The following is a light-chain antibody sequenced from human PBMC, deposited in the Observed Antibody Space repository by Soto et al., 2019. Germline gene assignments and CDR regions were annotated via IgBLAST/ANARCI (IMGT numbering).Light chain of an antibody. Sequence: DVVMTQSPLSLPVTLGQPASISCRSSQSLIHSDGDTYLNWFQQRPGQSPRRLIYKVSDRDSGVPDRVTGSGSGTDFTLKISRVEAEDGGVYYCMQGTHWPWTFGQGTEVEIK. CDR3: MQGTHWPWT. CDR2: KVS. CDR1: QSLIHSDGDTY. J-gene: IGKJ1*01. V-gene: IGKV2-30*02.